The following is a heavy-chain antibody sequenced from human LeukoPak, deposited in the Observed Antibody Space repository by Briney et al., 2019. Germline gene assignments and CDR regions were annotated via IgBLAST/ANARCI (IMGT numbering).Heavy chain of an antibody. CDR2: IYYSGST. D-gene: IGHD3-9*01. Sequence: SETLSLTCTVSSGSISSGDYYWSWIRQPPGKGLEWIGYIYYSGSTYYNPSLKSRVTISVDTSKNQFSLKLSSVTAADTAVYYCARDQGSYYDILTGFRGNYFDYWGQGTLVTVSS. J-gene: IGHJ4*02. CDR1: SGSISSGDYY. CDR3: ARDQGSYYDILTGFRGNYFDY. V-gene: IGHV4-30-4*01.